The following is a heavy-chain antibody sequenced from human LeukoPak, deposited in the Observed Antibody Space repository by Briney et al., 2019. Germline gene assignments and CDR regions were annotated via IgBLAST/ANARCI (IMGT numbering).Heavy chain of an antibody. CDR1: GGSLSSSSFY. CDR3: ARRPGMDV. V-gene: IGHV4-39*02. D-gene: IGHD6-6*01. Sequence: SETLSLTCTVPGGSLSSSSFYCGWIRQPPGKGLEWLGSIYYSGSTYYNPSLNGRVTISVDTSKNRISLKLTSVTAADTAVYYCARRPGMDVWGKGTTVTVSS. J-gene: IGHJ6*04. CDR2: IYYSGST.